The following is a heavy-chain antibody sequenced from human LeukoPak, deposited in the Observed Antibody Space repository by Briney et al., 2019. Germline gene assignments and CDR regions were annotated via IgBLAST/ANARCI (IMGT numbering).Heavy chain of an antibody. V-gene: IGHV1-18*01. D-gene: IGHD6-19*01. CDR1: GGTFSSYA. CDR2: ISAYNGNT. J-gene: IGHJ4*02. Sequence: ASVRVSCKASGGTFSSYAISWVRQAPGQGLEWMGWISAYNGNTNYAQKLQGRVTMTTDTSTSTAYMELRSLRSDDTAVYYCARVEAVAGTGRSFDYWGQGTLVTVSS. CDR3: ARVEAVAGTGRSFDY.